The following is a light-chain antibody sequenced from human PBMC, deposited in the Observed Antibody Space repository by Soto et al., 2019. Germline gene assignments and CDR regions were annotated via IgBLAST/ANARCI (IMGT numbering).Light chain of an antibody. CDR2: EDD. CDR1: SSNIGTNN. V-gene: IGLV1-47*01. Sequence: YVLMQPSSVSGTPGQGVTISCSGRSSNIGTNNVYWYQQFPGTAPKLLIYEDDQRPSGVPDRFSGSKSGTSASLAISGLRFENEADYYCAAWDESLNGLFGTGTKVTVL. CDR3: AAWDESLNGL. J-gene: IGLJ1*01.